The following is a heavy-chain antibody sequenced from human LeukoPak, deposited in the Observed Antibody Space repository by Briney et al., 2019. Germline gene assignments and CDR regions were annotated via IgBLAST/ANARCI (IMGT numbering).Heavy chain of an antibody. CDR3: ARDSDSGYGPFAS. Sequence: GESLRLSCAASGFTVSNNYMSWVRQAPGKGLEWVSAIHSGGTTNYTDSVQGRFTISRDNSKTTVYLHMNSLRAEDTAVYYRARDSDSGYGPFASWGQGTLVTVSS. D-gene: IGHD5-12*01. CDR1: GFTVSNNY. CDR2: IHSGGTT. V-gene: IGHV3-53*01. J-gene: IGHJ4*02.